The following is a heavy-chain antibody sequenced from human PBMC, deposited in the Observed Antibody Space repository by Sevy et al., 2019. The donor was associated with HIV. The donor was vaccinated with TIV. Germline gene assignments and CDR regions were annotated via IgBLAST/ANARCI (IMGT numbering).Heavy chain of an antibody. CDR3: AKDRVSGTYYTGDFDY. Sequence: GGSLRLSCAASGFTFSTYAMTWVRQAPGKGLEWVSVISGSGGSTYYADSVKGLFTISRDNSKNTLYLQMNSLRAEDTAVYYCAKDRVSGTYYTGDFDYWGQGTLVTVSS. CDR1: GFTFSTYA. CDR2: ISGSGGST. J-gene: IGHJ4*02. D-gene: IGHD3-10*01. V-gene: IGHV3-23*01.